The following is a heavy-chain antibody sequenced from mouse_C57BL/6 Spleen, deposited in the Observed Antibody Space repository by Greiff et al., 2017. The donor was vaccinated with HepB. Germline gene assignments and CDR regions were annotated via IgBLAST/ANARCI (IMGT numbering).Heavy chain of an antibody. Sequence: VQLKESGPELVKPGASVKISCKASGYSFTGYYMNWVKQSPEKSLEWIGEINPSTGGTTYNQKFKAKATLTVDKSSSTAYMQLESLTSEDSAVYYCARRVTGYAMDYWGQGTSVTVSS. CDR3: ARRVTGYAMDY. CDR1: GYSFTGYY. CDR2: INPSTGGT. D-gene: IGHD2-2*01. J-gene: IGHJ4*01. V-gene: IGHV1-42*01.